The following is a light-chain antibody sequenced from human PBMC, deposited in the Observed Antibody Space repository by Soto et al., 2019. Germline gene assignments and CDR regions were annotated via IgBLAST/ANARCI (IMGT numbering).Light chain of an antibody. CDR1: SSDVGGYNY. CDR2: EVS. Sequence: QSARTQPASVSGSPGQSITISCTGTSSDVGGYNYVSWYQQHPGKAPKLMISEVSHRPSGVSNRFSGSKSGNTASLTISGLQAEDEADYYCSSYTTSGTYVFGAGTKVTVL. V-gene: IGLV2-14*01. J-gene: IGLJ1*01. CDR3: SSYTTSGTYV.